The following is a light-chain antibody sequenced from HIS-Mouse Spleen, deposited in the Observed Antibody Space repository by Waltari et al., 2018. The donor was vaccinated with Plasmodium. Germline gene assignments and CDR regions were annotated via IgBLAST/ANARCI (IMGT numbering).Light chain of an antibody. Sequence: DIQITQSPSTLSASVGDTITITCRASQSISSWLAWYQQKPGKAPKLLIYKASSLESGVPSRFSGSGSGTEFTLTISSLQPDDFATYYCQQYNSYWTFGQGTKVEIK. CDR2: KAS. CDR3: QQYNSYWT. V-gene: IGKV1-5*03. J-gene: IGKJ1*01. CDR1: QSISSW.